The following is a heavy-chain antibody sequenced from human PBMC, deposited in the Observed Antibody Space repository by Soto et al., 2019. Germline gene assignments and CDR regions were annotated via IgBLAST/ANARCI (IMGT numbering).Heavy chain of an antibody. CDR3: ARHEDDTPYYGPGSDYTFGSFGLDV. V-gene: IGHV5-51*01. Sequence: PGESLKISCQGSGYRFSSYWIAWVRQMPGRGLEWMGIIYPGDSHARYSPSFEGQVIFSVDKYINTAYLQWASLKASDTAIYFCARHEDDTPYYGPGSDYTFGSFGLDVWGQGTTVTVSS. D-gene: IGHD3-10*01. CDR2: IYPGDSHA. J-gene: IGHJ6*02. CDR1: GYRFSSYW.